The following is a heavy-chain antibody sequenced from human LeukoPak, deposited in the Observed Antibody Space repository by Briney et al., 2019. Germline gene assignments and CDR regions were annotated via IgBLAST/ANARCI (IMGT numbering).Heavy chain of an antibody. CDR2: IYYSGST. J-gene: IGHJ4*02. CDR3: ARLSRGIAARDFDY. CDR1: GGSISSYY. Sequence: PSETLSLTCTVSGGSISSYYWSWIRQPPGKGLEWIGYIYYSGSTNYNPSLKSRVTISVDTSKNQFSLKLSSVTAADTAVYYCARLSRGIAARDFDYWGQGTLVTVSS. V-gene: IGHV4-59*01. D-gene: IGHD6-6*01.